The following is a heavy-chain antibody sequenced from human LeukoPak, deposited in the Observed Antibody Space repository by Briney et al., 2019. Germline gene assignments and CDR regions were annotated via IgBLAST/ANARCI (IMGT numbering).Heavy chain of an antibody. V-gene: IGHV3-7*01. D-gene: IGHD6-6*01. J-gene: IGHJ4*02. CDR1: GFAVSSNY. CDR2: IKQDGSEK. CDR3: ARESFAARWD. Sequence: GGSLRLSCAASGFAVSSNYMSWVRQAPGKGLEWVANIKQDGSEKDYVDSVKGRFTISRDNAKNSLYLQMNSLTAEDTAVYYCARESFAARWDWGQGTLVTVSS.